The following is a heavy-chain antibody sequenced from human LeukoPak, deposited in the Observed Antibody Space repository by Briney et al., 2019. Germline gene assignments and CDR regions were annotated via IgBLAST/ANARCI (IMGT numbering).Heavy chain of an antibody. CDR2: IIPIFGTA. D-gene: IGHD1-26*01. Sequence: SVKVSCKASGGTFSSYAISWVRQAPGQGLEWMGGIIPIFGTANYAQKFQGRVTITADESTSTAYMELSSLRSEDTAVYYCARDSGSYHYFDYWGQGTLVTVSS. CDR3: ARDSGSYHYFDY. J-gene: IGHJ4*02. CDR1: GGTFSSYA. V-gene: IGHV1-69*13.